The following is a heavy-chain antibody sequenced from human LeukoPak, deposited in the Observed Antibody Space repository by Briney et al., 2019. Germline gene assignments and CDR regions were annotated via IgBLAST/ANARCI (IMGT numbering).Heavy chain of an antibody. D-gene: IGHD3-16*01. J-gene: IGHJ4*02. V-gene: IGHV3-30*10. CDR2: ISSDTTNK. Sequence: PGGSLRLSCATSGFPFVAYALHWVRQAPGKGLEWVAVISSDTTNKYYMDSVKGRFTIPRDNSKNTLYLQMDSLRLEDTAVYYCARLAAASPGYWGQGTLVTVSS. CDR3: ARLAAASPGY. CDR1: GFPFVAYA.